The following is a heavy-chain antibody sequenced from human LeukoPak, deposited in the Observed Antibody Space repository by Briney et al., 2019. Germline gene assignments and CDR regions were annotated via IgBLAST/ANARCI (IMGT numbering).Heavy chain of an antibody. J-gene: IGHJ6*02. Sequence: PSETLSLTCAVYGVSFSGYYWSWLRQPPGKGLEWIGEINHSGSTNYNPSLKSRVTISVDTSKNQFSLKLSSVTAAETAVYYCARERFTIFGVVIEYYYGMDVWGQGTTVTVSS. CDR2: INHSGST. D-gene: IGHD3-3*01. CDR1: GVSFSGYY. CDR3: ARERFTIFGVVIEYYYGMDV. V-gene: IGHV4-34*01.